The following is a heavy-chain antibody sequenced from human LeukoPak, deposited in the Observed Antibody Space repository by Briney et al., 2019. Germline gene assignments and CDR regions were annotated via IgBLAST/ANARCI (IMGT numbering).Heavy chain of an antibody. D-gene: IGHD6-13*01. CDR1: GGSISNFY. J-gene: IGHJ6*04. V-gene: IGHV4-59*01. CDR3: ASSYSSSLDV. Sequence: SETLSLTCTVSGGSISNFYWSWIRQPPGKGLEWIGYIDKGGSTNFNPSLKSRGTISVDTSKNQYSLKLSSVTAADTAVYYCASSYSSSLDVWGKGTTVTVSS. CDR2: IDKGGST.